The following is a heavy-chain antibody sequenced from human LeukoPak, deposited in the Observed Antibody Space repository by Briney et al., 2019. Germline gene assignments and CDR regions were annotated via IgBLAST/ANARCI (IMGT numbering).Heavy chain of an antibody. CDR3: ARGYCTNAVCSLGPTQA. V-gene: IGHV4-59*02. D-gene: IGHD2-8*01. CDR2: IYYSGST. Sequence: SETLSLTCTVSGGSVSSYYWSWIRQPPGKGLEWIGSIYYSGSTYYNPSLKSRVTISVDTSKNRFSLKLSSVTAADTAVYYCARGYCTNAVCSLGPTQAWGQGTLVTVSS. CDR1: GGSVSSYY. J-gene: IGHJ4*02.